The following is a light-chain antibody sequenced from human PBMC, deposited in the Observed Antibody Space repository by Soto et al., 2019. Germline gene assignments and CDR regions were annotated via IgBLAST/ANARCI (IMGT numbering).Light chain of an antibody. Sequence: DIVMTQSPGSLAVSLGERATINCKSSQSVLYISNNKNYLAWYQQKPGQPPKLLIYWASTRESGVPDRFSGSGSGTDFTLTISSLQAEDVAVYYCQQYFSTPYSFGQGTKLEIK. CDR1: QSVLYISNNKNY. V-gene: IGKV4-1*01. CDR2: WAS. CDR3: QQYFSTPYS. J-gene: IGKJ2*01.